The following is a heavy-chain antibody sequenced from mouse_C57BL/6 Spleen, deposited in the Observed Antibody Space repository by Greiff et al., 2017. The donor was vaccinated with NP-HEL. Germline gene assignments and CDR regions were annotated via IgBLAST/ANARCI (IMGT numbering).Heavy chain of an antibody. J-gene: IGHJ3*01. Sequence: VQLQQPGAELVKPGASVKLSCKASGYTFTSYWMHWVKQRPGQGLEWIGMIHPNSGSTNYNEKFKSNATLTVDKSSSTAYMQLSSLTSEDSAVYYCAHYGSSRGFAYWGQGTLVTVSA. CDR3: AHYGSSRGFAY. V-gene: IGHV1-64*01. CDR1: GYTFTSYW. D-gene: IGHD1-1*01. CDR2: IHPNSGST.